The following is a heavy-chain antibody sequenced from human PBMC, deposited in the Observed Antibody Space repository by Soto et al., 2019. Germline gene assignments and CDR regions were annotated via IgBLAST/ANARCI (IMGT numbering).Heavy chain of an antibody. CDR2: ISAYNGNT. V-gene: IGHV1-18*01. CDR1: GYTFTSYG. Sequence: GASVKVSCKASGYTFTSYGISWVRQAPGQGLEWMGWISAYNGNTNYAQKLQGRVTMTTDTSTSTAYMELRSLRSDDTAVYYCTGGDCSSTSCYSRDVWGQGTTVTVSS. CDR3: TGGDCSSTSCYSRDV. J-gene: IGHJ6*02. D-gene: IGHD2-2*02.